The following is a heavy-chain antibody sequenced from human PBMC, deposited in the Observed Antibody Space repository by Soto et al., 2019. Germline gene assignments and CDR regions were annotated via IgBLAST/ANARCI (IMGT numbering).Heavy chain of an antibody. D-gene: IGHD5-12*01. CDR3: ARARGNYYGMDV. CDR2: IYSGGST. V-gene: IGHV3-53*01. J-gene: IGHJ6*02. Sequence: PGGSLRLSCAASGFIVSSYYMSWVRQAPGKGLEWVSIIYSGGSTNYADSVKGRFSISRDNSKNTLYLQMNSLRAEDTAVYYCARARGNYYGMDVWGQGTTVTVSS. CDR1: GFIVSSYY.